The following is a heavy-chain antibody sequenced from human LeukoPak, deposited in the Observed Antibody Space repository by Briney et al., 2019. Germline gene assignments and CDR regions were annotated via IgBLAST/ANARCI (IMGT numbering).Heavy chain of an antibody. CDR1: GFTFSSYA. CDR3: AKADMSYYYGMDV. Sequence: PGGSLRLSCAASGFTFSSYAMSWVRQAPGKGLEWVSAISGSGGSTYYADSVEGRFTISRDNSKNTLYLQMNSLRAEDTAVYYCAKADMSYYYGMDVWGQGTTVTVPS. CDR2: ISGSGGST. V-gene: IGHV3-23*01. D-gene: IGHD3-9*01. J-gene: IGHJ6*02.